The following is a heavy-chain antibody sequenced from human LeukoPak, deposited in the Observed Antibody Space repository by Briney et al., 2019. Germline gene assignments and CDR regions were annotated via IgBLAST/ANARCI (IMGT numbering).Heavy chain of an antibody. Sequence: SQTLSLTCTVSGGSISSGSYYWSWIRQPAGKGLEWIGRIYTSGSTNYNPSLKSRVTISVDTSKNQFSLKLSSVTAADTAVYYCARVVSGDSDNWFDPWGQGTLVTISS. CDR1: GGSISSGSYY. CDR3: ARVVSGDSDNWFDP. V-gene: IGHV4-61*02. J-gene: IGHJ5*02. D-gene: IGHD3-10*01. CDR2: IYTSGST.